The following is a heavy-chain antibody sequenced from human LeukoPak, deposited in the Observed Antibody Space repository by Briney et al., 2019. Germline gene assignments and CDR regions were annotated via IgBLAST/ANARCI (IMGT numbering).Heavy chain of an antibody. Sequence: SETLSLTCAVSGGSISSGGYSWSWIRQPPGKGLEWIGYIYHSGSTYYNPSLKSRATISVDRSKNQFSLKLSSVTAADTAVYYCARAPPIGYCSGGSCYGWFDPWGQGTLVTVSS. D-gene: IGHD2-15*01. V-gene: IGHV4-30-2*01. CDR2: IYHSGST. J-gene: IGHJ5*02. CDR3: ARAPPIGYCSGGSCYGWFDP. CDR1: GGSISSGGYS.